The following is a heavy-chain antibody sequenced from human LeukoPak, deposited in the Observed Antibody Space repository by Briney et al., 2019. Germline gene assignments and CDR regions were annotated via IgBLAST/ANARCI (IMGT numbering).Heavy chain of an antibody. CDR1: GYTLTELS. CDR3: ATERADYDILTGYRRAVY. Sequence: ASVKVSCKVSGYTLTELSMHWVRQAPGKGLEWMGGFDPEDGETIYAQKFQGRVTMTEDTSTDTAYMELSSLGSEDTAVYYCATERADYDILTGYRRAVYWGQGTLVTVSS. J-gene: IGHJ4*02. CDR2: FDPEDGET. D-gene: IGHD3-9*01. V-gene: IGHV1-24*01.